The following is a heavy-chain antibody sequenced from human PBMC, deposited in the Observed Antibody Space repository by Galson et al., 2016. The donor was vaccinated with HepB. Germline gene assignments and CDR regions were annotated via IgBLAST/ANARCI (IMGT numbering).Heavy chain of an antibody. Sequence: SLRLSCAASGFSFSNYALHWVRQAPGKGLEWVAVVSYDGRRKYYAGSVRGRFTISRDNSKNTLYLQMNSLRAEDTAVYYCARSRGSYGSGGYWAVLDYWGQGTLVTVSS. D-gene: IGHD3-10*01. CDR1: GFSFSNYA. CDR3: ARSRGSYGSGGYWAVLDY. CDR2: VSYDGRRK. J-gene: IGHJ4*02. V-gene: IGHV3-30*04.